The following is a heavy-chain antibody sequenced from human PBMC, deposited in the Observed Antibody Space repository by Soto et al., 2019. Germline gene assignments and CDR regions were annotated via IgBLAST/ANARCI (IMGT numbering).Heavy chain of an antibody. J-gene: IGHJ4*02. V-gene: IGHV4-30-4*01. D-gene: IGHD3-9*01. CDR3: AVCTGYYYVAN. CDR1: GDSMSSGHYY. Sequence: PSETLSLTCTVSGDSMSSGHYYWIWIRQPPGKGLEWIGYIFYSGSTYYNPSLKSRVIMSVDTSKNQFSLKLSSVTAADTAVYYCAVCTGYYYVANWGQGTLVTVS. CDR2: IFYSGST.